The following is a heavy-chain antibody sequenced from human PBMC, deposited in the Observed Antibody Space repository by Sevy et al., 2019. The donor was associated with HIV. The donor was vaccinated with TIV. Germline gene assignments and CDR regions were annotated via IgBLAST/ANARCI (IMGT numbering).Heavy chain of an antibody. CDR1: GYTFTGYY. CDR3: ARDPTGAAAAMGWFDP. J-gene: IGHJ5*02. CDR2: INPNSGGT. V-gene: IGHV1-2*02. D-gene: IGHD2-2*01. Sequence: ASVEVSCQASGYTFTGYYMHWVRQAPGQGLEWMGWINPNSGGTNYAQKFQGRVTMTRDTSISTAYMELSSLRSDDTAVYYCARDPTGAAAAMGWFDPWGQGTLVTVSS.